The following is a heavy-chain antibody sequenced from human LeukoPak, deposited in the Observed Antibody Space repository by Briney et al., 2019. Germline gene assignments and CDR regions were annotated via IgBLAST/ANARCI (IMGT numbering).Heavy chain of an antibody. Sequence: GRSLRLSCTASGFTFGDYAMSWVRQAPGKGLEWVGFIRSKAYGGTTEYAASVKGRLTISRDDSKSIAYLQMNSLKTEDTAVYYCTSSRDGYNFYFDYWGQGTLATVSS. J-gene: IGHJ4*02. CDR3: TSSRDGYNFYFDY. D-gene: IGHD5-24*01. CDR2: IRSKAYGGTT. CDR1: GFTFGDYA. V-gene: IGHV3-49*04.